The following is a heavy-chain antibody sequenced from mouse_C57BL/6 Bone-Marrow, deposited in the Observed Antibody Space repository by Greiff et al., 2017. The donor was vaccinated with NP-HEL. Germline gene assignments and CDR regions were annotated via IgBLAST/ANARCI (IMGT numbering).Heavy chain of an antibody. V-gene: IGHV3-6*01. Sequence: VQLQQPGPGLVKPSPSLTLSCSATGYSITSGYYWNWIRQFPENKLEWMDIISYDGDTNYNPYLKNRTTITVDKSKNQFYMKLNSVTTEDTATYYCARVRTERACYLDYGGRGTALTVS. J-gene: IGHJ2*01. CDR3: ARVRTERACYLDY. CDR2: ISYDGDT. D-gene: IGHD3-3*01. CDR1: GYSITSGYY.